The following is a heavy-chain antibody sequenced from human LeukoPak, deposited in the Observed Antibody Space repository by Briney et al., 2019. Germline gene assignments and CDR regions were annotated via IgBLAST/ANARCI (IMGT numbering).Heavy chain of an antibody. Sequence: GGSLRLSCLASKFTFNNYAMTWVRQAPGKGLEWVSSISSSSSYIYYADSVKGRFTISRDNAKNSLYLQMNSLRAEDTAVYYCARDRKFYYYYMDVWGKGTTVTVSS. CDR1: KFTFNNYA. CDR3: ARDRKFYYYYMDV. CDR2: ISSSSSYI. V-gene: IGHV3-21*01. J-gene: IGHJ6*03.